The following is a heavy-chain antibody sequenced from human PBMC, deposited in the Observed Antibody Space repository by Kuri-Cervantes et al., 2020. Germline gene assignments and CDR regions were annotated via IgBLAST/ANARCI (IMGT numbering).Heavy chain of an antibody. J-gene: IGHJ4*02. Sequence: GGSLRLSCAASGFTFTFYWMTWVRQAPGKGLEWVAVIWYDGSNKYYADSVKGRFTISRDNSKNTLYLQMNSLRAEDTAVYYCARPPKRAYSSGYSYFDYWGQGTLVTVSS. D-gene: IGHD3-22*01. CDR2: IWYDGSNK. CDR1: GFTFTFYW. CDR3: ARPPKRAYSSGYSYFDY. V-gene: IGHV3-33*08.